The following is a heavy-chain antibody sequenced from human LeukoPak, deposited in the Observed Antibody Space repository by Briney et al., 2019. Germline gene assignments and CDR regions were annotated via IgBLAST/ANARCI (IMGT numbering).Heavy chain of an antibody. CDR2: IASDGSST. CDR3: ARGRPHGNDY. V-gene: IGHV3-74*01. CDR1: GFTFSSYW. J-gene: IGHJ4*02. D-gene: IGHD4-23*01. Sequence: GGSLRLSCAASGFTFSSYWMNWARQAPGKGLGWVSHIASDGSSTTYADSVKGRFSISRDNAKNTLYLQMNSLRVEDTAVYYCARGRPHGNDYWGQGTLVTVSS.